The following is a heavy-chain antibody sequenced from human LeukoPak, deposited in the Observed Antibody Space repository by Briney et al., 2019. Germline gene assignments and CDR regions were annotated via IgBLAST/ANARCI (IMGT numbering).Heavy chain of an antibody. Sequence: GGSLRLSCAASGFTFSSYGMHWVRQAPGKGLEWVTFIRYDGSNKYYADSVKGRFTISRGNSKNTLYLQMNSLRAEDTAVYYCAKGAMIVPGAFDIWGQGTMVTVSS. CDR3: AKGAMIVPGAFDI. D-gene: IGHD3-22*01. CDR2: IRYDGSNK. CDR1: GFTFSSYG. V-gene: IGHV3-30*02. J-gene: IGHJ3*02.